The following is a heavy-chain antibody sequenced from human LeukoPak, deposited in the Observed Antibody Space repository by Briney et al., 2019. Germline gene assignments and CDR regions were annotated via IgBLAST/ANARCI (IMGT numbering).Heavy chain of an antibody. CDR3: AKHDLVVVPAARDY. D-gene: IGHD2-2*01. Sequence: GGSLRLSCAASGFTFSSYAMNWVRQAPGKGLEWVSTISGSGVSTYYADSVKGRFTISRDNSKNTLYLQMNSLRAEDTAVYYCAKHDLVVVPAARDYWGQGTLVTVSS. CDR2: ISGSGVST. V-gene: IGHV3-23*01. J-gene: IGHJ4*02. CDR1: GFTFSSYA.